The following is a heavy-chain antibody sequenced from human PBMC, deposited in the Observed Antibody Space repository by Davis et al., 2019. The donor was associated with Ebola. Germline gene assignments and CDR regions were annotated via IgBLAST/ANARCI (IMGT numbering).Heavy chain of an antibody. D-gene: IGHD1-26*01. Sequence: SVKVSCKASAGTFSSYAISRVRQAPGQGLEWMGGIIPIFGTANYAQKFQGRVTITADESTSTAYMELSSLRSEDTAVYYCARQWDSNYYYYYMDVWGKGTTVTVSS. V-gene: IGHV1-69*13. CDR2: IIPIFGTA. J-gene: IGHJ6*03. CDR1: AGTFSSYA. CDR3: ARQWDSNYYYYYMDV.